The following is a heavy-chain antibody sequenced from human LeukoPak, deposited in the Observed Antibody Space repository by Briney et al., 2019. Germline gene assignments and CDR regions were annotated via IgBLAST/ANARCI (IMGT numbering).Heavy chain of an antibody. V-gene: IGHV4-31*03. CDR2: IYYSGST. D-gene: IGHD3-22*01. CDR1: GGSISSGGYY. J-gene: IGHJ4*02. Sequence: PSETLSLTCTVSGGSISSGGYYWSWIRQHPGKGLEWIGYIYYSGSTYYNPSLKSRVTVSVDTSKNQFSLKLSSVTAADTAVYYCARHSSGLDFDYWGQGTLVTVSS. CDR3: ARHSSGLDFDY.